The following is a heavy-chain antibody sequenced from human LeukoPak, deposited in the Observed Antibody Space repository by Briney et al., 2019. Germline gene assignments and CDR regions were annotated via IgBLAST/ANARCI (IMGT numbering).Heavy chain of an antibody. CDR1: GYTSTNYG. V-gene: IGHV1-18*01. Sequence: ASVKVSCKASGYTSTNYGISWVRQAPGQGLEWMGWISIYRGNTNYAQKFQGRVTMTTDTSTSTAYMELRGLRSDDTAMYYCARDAGITVADSFDPWGQGTLVTVSS. D-gene: IGHD6-13*01. J-gene: IGHJ5*02. CDR3: ARDAGITVADSFDP. CDR2: ISIYRGNT.